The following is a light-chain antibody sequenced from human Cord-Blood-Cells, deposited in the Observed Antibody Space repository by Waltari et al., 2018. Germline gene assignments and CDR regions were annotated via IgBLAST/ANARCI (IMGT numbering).Light chain of an antibody. CDR2: GAS. CDR3: QQYNNWPT. J-gene: IGKJ1*01. CDR1: QSVSSN. Sequence: MTQSPATLSVSPGERATLSCRARQSVSSNLAWYQQKPGQAPRLLIYGASTRATGIPARFSGSASGTEFTLTISSLPSEDFAVYYCQQYNNWPTFGQGTKVEIK. V-gene: IGKV3-15*01.